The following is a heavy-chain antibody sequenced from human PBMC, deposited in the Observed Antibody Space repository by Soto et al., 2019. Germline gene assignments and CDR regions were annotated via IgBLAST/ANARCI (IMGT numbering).Heavy chain of an antibody. CDR2: ISGSGGST. V-gene: IGHV3-23*01. D-gene: IGHD2-15*01. CDR3: AKDVSKDIVVVVAGDDY. CDR1: GFTFSSYA. Sequence: WGSLRLSCAALGFTFSSYAMSWVRQAPGKGLEWVSAISGSGGSTYYADSVKGRFTISRDNSKNTLYLQMNSLRAEDTAVYYCAKDVSKDIVVVVAGDDYWGQGTLVTVSS. J-gene: IGHJ4*02.